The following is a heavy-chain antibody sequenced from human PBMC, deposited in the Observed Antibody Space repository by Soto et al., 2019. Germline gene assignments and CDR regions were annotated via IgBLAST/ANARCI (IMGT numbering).Heavy chain of an antibody. CDR2: VYSDGTT. CDR1: GFTVSSNY. V-gene: IGHV3-53*01. Sequence: GGSLRLSCAASGFTVSSNYMSWVRQAPGKGLEWVSVVYSDGTTYYTDSVKGRFTISRDNSKNTLYLQMNSLRAEDTAVYYWAREDGRSHLRDWGQGTVVTVSS. CDR3: AREDGRSHLRD. J-gene: IGHJ1*01. D-gene: IGHD2-15*01.